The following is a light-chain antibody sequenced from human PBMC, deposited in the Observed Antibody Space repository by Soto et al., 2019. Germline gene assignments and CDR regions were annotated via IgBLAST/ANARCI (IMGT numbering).Light chain of an antibody. Sequence: EVVLTQSPATLSLSPGEGATLSCRASQSVSTFVAWYQQKPGQAPRLLIYDASNSAPGIPARFSGSGSGTDFTLTISSLEPEDFAVYYCQQRSKWLTFGGGTKVDIK. CDR1: QSVSTF. CDR3: QQRSKWLT. V-gene: IGKV3-11*01. CDR2: DAS. J-gene: IGKJ4*01.